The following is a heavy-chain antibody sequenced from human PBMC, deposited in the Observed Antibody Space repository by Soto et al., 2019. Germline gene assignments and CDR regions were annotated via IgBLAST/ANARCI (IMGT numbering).Heavy chain of an antibody. Sequence: AASVKVSCKASGYTFTSHFVHWVRQAPGQGLEWMGIINPSDGGTTYAQKFQGRVTMTRDTSTSTVYMELSSLRAEDTAFYHCVKGATIFGVVRKWYFDYWGPGTLVTVSS. J-gene: IGHJ4*02. CDR1: GYTFTSHF. D-gene: IGHD3-3*01. CDR3: VKGATIFGVVRKWYFDY. V-gene: IGHV1-46*01. CDR2: INPSDGGT.